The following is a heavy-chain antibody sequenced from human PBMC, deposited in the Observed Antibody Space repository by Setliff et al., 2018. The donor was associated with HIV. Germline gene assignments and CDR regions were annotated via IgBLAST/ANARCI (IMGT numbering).Heavy chain of an antibody. CDR2: VYHSGKT. J-gene: IGHJ4*02. CDR1: GQFISDGYY. CDR3: ASFESGYDYNFDS. Sequence: SETLSLTCTVSGQFISDGYYWGWIRQPPGKGLEWIGSVYHSGKTYYNPSLKSRVTMSVDTSKNQFSLKLSSVTTADTAVYFCASFESGYDYNFDSWGQGTLVTVSS. V-gene: IGHV4-38-2*02. D-gene: IGHD5-12*01.